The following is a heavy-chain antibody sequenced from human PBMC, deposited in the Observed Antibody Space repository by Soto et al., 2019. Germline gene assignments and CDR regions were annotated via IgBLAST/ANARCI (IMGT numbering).Heavy chain of an antibody. CDR3: ARGDSTVSSVFDY. D-gene: IGHD4-17*01. V-gene: IGHV4-31*03. CDR1: GGPFSSGGYY. J-gene: IGHJ4*02. Sequence: SETLSLTCTVSGGPFSSGGYYWSWIRQEPGKGLEWIGYIYQNGDTSYNPSLKSRVTISADTSKTQFSLKLSSATAADTAVYYCARGDSTVSSVFDYWGQGMLVTVSS. CDR2: IYQNGDT.